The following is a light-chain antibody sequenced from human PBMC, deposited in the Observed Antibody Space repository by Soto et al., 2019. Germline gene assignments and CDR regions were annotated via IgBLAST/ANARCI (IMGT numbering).Light chain of an antibody. CDR3: QQRSNWPPIT. J-gene: IGKJ5*01. CDR1: QSVSSY. V-gene: IGKV3-11*01. Sequence: EIVLTQSPATLSLSPGERATLSCRASQSVSSYLAWYQQKPGQAPRLLIYDASNRATGIPARFSGSGSGTDFTLTISSLEPEDFAGYYWQQRSNWPPITFGQGTRLEI. CDR2: DAS.